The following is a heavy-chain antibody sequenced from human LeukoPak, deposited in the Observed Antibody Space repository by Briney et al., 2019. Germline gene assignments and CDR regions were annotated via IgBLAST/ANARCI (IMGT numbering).Heavy chain of an antibody. D-gene: IGHD3-22*01. J-gene: IGHJ4*02. Sequence: GSSVKVSCKASGGTFSSYAISWVRQAPGQGLEWMGGIIPIFGTANYAQKFQGRVTITTDESTSTAYMELSSLRSEDTAVYYCAGYDSSGYYTDYWGQGTLVTVSS. V-gene: IGHV1-69*05. CDR1: GGTFSSYA. CDR3: AGYDSSGYYTDY. CDR2: IIPIFGTA.